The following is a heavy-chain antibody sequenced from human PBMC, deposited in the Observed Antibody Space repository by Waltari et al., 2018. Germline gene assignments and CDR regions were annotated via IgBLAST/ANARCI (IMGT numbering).Heavy chain of an antibody. CDR1: GGSFSGYY. CDR3: ARGRGCSSTSCYTFRYYYYGMDV. J-gene: IGHJ6*02. CDR2: INHSGST. D-gene: IGHD2-2*02. Sequence: QVQLQQWGAGLLKPSETLSLTCAVYGGSFSGYYWSWIRQPQGKGLEWIGEINHSGSTNYNPSLKSRVTISVDTSKNQFSLKLSSVTAADTAVYYCARGRGCSSTSCYTFRYYYYGMDVWGQGTTVTVSS. V-gene: IGHV4-34*01.